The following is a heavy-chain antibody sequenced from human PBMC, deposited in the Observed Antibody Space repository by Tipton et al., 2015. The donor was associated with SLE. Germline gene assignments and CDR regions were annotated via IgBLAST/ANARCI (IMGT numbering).Heavy chain of an antibody. V-gene: IGHV5-51*03. D-gene: IGHD5-18*01. J-gene: IGHJ3*02. Sequence: QLVQSGAEVKKPGESLKIPCKGSGYNFNTYWIGWVRQMPGKGLEWMGVILPGGSDTRHSPSFEGQVTISADKSVNVAYLQWTSLKASDTAIYYCARRGGGYSDWAFDIWGQGTKVTVSS. CDR2: ILPGGSDT. CDR1: GYNFNTYW. CDR3: ARRGGGYSDWAFDI.